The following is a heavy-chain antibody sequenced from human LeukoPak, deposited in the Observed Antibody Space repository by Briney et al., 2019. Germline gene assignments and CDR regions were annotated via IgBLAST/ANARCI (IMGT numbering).Heavy chain of an antibody. Sequence: ASVKVSCKTSGYNFSNYFMHWVRQAPGQGLEWMGIINPSGGGTTYAQKLQGRVTMTTDTSTSTAYMELRSLRSDDTAVYYCARGGLYGSGSSWGQGTLVTVSS. CDR1: GYNFSNYF. D-gene: IGHD3-10*01. CDR2: INPSGGGT. V-gene: IGHV1-46*01. CDR3: ARGGLYGSGSS. J-gene: IGHJ5*02.